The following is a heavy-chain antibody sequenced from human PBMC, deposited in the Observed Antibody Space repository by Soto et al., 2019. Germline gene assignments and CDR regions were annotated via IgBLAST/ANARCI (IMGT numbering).Heavy chain of an antibody. CDR2: IDEYGSTI. CDR1: GFTFSSYW. J-gene: IGHJ4*02. CDR3: TRDIGGKGAY. Sequence: EVQLVESGGGLVQPGGSLRLSCAAFGFTFSSYWMHWVRQVLGKGLQWVSRIDEYGSTINYADSVRGRFTISRDNARNTLYLEMNSLRAEDTALYYCTRDIGGKGAYWGPGTLVTVSS. V-gene: IGHV3-74*01. D-gene: IGHD3-10*01.